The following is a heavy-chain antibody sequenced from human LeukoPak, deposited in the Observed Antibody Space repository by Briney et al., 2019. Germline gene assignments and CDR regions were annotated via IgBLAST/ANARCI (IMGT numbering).Heavy chain of an antibody. D-gene: IGHD4-17*01. V-gene: IGHV4-30-4*01. CDR2: IYYSGST. CDR1: GGSISSGDYY. CDR3: ARGHKRMTTVTTGRAFDI. J-gene: IGHJ3*02. Sequence: PSETLSLTCTVSGGSISSGDYYWSWLRQPPGKGLEWIGYIYYSGSTYYNPSLKSRVTISVDTSKNQFSLKLSSVTAADTAVYYCARGHKRMTTVTTGRAFDIWGQGTMVSVSS.